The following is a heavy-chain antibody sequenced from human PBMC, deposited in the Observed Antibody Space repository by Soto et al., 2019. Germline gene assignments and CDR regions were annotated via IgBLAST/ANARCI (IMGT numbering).Heavy chain of an antibody. CDR2: IFSNDEK. V-gene: IGHV2-26*01. D-gene: IGHD3-3*01. CDR3: SRTGGSEWSQDAFDI. J-gene: IGHJ3*02. CDR1: GFSLSNARMG. Sequence: QVTLKESGPVLGKPTETLTLTCTVSGFSLSNARMGVSWIRQPPGKALEWLAHIFSNDEKSYITSLKSRLSISKDTSKSQVVLTMTNMDPVDTATYYCSRTGGSEWSQDAFDIWGQGTMVTVSS.